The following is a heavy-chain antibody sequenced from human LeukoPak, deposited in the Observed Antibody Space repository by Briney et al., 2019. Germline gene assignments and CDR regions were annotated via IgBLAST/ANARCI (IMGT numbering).Heavy chain of an antibody. Sequence: GGSLRLSCAASGFTFGTYAMSWVRRAPGKGLEWVSSISGSGVSTFYADSVKGRFTISRDNAKNSLYLQMNSLRAEDTAVYYCARVVVPAAVDYWGQGTLVTVSS. J-gene: IGHJ4*02. CDR2: ISGSGVST. CDR1: GFTFGTYA. V-gene: IGHV3-23*01. CDR3: ARVVVPAAVDY. D-gene: IGHD2-2*01.